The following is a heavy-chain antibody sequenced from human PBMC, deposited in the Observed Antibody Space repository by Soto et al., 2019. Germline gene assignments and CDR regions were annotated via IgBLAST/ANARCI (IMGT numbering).Heavy chain of an antibody. CDR3: PRRPRGADGSGDY. V-gene: IGHV1-3*01. D-gene: IGHD5-12*01. J-gene: IGHJ4*02. CDR2: INAGNGNT. Sequence: QVQLVQSGAEVKKPGASVKVSCKASGYTFTSYAMHWVRQAPGQRLEWMGWINAGNGNTKYSQKFQGRVTITRDTSACTAYMELCSLRSEDVAICYCPRRPRGADGSGDYWGQGTLATVSS. CDR1: GYTFTSYA.